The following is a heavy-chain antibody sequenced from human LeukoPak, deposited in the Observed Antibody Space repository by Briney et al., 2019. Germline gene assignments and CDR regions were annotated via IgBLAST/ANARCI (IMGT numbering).Heavy chain of an antibody. V-gene: IGHV4-39*01. J-gene: IGHJ6*02. Sequence: SETLSLTCTVSGGSISSSSYYWGWIRQPPGKGLEWIGSIYYSGSTYYNPSLKSRVTISVDTSKNQFSLKLSSVTAADTAVYYCARVSVGGVTAIHYYYYYGMDVWGQGTTVTVSS. CDR1: GGSISSSSYY. CDR3: ARVSVGGVTAIHYYYYYGMDV. CDR2: IYYSGST. D-gene: IGHD2-21*02.